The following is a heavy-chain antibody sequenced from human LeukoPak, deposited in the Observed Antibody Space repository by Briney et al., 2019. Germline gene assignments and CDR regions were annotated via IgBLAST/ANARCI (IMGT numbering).Heavy chain of an antibody. CDR2: IRYDGSNK. D-gene: IGHD5-24*01. CDR1: GFSFSDFW. V-gene: IGHV3-30*02. J-gene: IGHJ4*02. Sequence: PGGSLRLSCAASGFSFSDFWMTWVRQAPGKGLEWVAFIRYDGSNKYYADSVKGRFTISRDNSKNTLYLQMNSLRAEDTAVYYCAKGYERWLQLQPFDYWGQGTLVTVSS. CDR3: AKGYERWLQLQPFDY.